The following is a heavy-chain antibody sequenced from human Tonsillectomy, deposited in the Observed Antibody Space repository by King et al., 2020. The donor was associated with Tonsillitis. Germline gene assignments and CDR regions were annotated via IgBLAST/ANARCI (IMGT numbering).Heavy chain of an antibody. D-gene: IGHD2-21*01. CDR2: IRVGGCSP. CDR3: AKRMAVRAVKYYFDY. J-gene: IGHJ4*02. V-gene: IGHV3-23*04. Sequence: VQLVESGGGLVQPGGSLRLSCAASGFTFSSYAMSWVCQAPGKGRERVSTIRVGGCSPYYGDSVKVRFTISRDNSKNTLYLQMNSLRAEDTAVYYCAKRMAVRAVKYYFDYWGQGTLVTVSS. CDR1: GFTFSSYA.